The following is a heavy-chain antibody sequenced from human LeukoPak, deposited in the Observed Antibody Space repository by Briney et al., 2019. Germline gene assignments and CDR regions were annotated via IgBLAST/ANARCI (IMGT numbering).Heavy chain of an antibody. V-gene: IGHV3-30-3*01. J-gene: IGHJ4*02. CDR3: AKGSGRYSSSWLSFDY. CDR1: GFTFSSYA. CDR2: ISYDGSNK. D-gene: IGHD6-13*01. Sequence: GGSLRLSCAASGFTFSSYAMHWVRQAPGKGLEWVAVISYDGSNKYYADSVKGRFTISRDNSKNTLYLQMNSLRAEDTAVYYCAKGSGRYSSSWLSFDYWGQGTLVTVSS.